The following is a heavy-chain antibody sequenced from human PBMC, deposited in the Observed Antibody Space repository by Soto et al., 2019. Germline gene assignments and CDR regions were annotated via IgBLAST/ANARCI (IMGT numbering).Heavy chain of an antibody. CDR1: GFTFSSYA. V-gene: IGHV3-23*01. Sequence: EVQLLESGGGLVQPGGSLRLSCAASGFTFSSYAMSWVRQAPGKGLEWVSGISGSGGSTYYADSVKGRFTISRDNSKNTLYLQMNSPRAEDTAVYYCAKRGDYCSGGSCHNWYFDLWGRGTLVTVSS. CDR3: AKRGDYCSGGSCHNWYFDL. J-gene: IGHJ2*01. D-gene: IGHD2-15*01. CDR2: ISGSGGST.